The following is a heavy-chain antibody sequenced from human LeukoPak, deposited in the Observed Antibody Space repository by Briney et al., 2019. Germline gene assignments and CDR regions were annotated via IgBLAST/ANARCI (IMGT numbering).Heavy chain of an antibody. CDR2: TYHSGSN. V-gene: IGHV4-59*01. CDR3: ARVVIHYDILTGYYVGNNWFDP. D-gene: IGHD3-9*01. CDR1: GGSMNNYY. Sequence: SSETLSLTCTVSGGSMNNYYWTWIRQPPGKGLEWIGYTYHSGSNNYNPSLKSRITISLDTSKDQFSLKLSSVTAADTAVYYCARVVIHYDILTGYYVGNNWFDPWGQGTLVTVSS. J-gene: IGHJ5*02.